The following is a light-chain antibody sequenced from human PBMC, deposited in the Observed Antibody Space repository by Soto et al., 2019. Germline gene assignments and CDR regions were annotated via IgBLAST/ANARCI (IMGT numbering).Light chain of an antibody. J-gene: IGKJ1*01. CDR3: QQYNNWPTWT. CDR1: LSVSSD. V-gene: IGKV3-15*01. Sequence: EIVMTQSPATLSLSPGERATLSCRAILSVSSDLAWYQQKPGQGPRLLNFGASTRAAGIPARFSGSGSGTEFTLTISSLQSEDFAVYHCQQYNNWPTWTFGQGTKV. CDR2: GAS.